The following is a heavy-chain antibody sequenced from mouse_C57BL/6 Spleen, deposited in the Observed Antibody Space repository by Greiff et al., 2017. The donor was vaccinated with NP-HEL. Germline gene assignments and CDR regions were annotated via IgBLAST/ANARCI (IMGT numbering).Heavy chain of an antibody. Sequence: QVQLQQSGPELVKPGASVKISCKASGYAFSSSWMNWVKQRPGKGLEWIGRIYPGDGDTNYNGKFKGKATLTADKSSSTAYMQLSSLTSEDSAVYFCASWDSSGYAMDYWGQGTSVTVSS. V-gene: IGHV1-82*01. J-gene: IGHJ4*01. CDR2: IYPGDGDT. CDR1: GYAFSSSW. CDR3: ASWDSSGYAMDY. D-gene: IGHD3-2*02.